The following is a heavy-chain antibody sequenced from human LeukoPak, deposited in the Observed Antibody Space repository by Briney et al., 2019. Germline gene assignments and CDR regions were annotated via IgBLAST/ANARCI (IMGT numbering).Heavy chain of an antibody. CDR1: GFTFSNYA. V-gene: IGHV3-23*01. J-gene: IGHJ5*02. CDR3: ARSHYGDYEHWFDP. D-gene: IGHD4-17*01. CDR2: ISASGGST. Sequence: PGGSLRLSCVDSGFTFSNYAINWARHAPGKGLEWVSAISASGGSTYFADSVRGRFTISRDNAKNSLYLQMNSLRAEDTAVYYCARSHYGDYEHWFDPWGQGTLVTVSS.